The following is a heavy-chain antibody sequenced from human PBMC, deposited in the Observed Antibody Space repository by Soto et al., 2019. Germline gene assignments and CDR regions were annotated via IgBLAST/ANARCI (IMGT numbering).Heavy chain of an antibody. CDR2: ISSFSNYM. CDR1: GFTFNSYS. D-gene: IGHD2-15*01. J-gene: IGHJ6*02. CDR3: ARDLLPCSGGSCDPLRGYYYGMDV. V-gene: IGHV3-21*01. Sequence: PGGSLRLSCAVSGFTFNSYSMNWVRQAPGKGLEWVSSISSFSNYMYYTDSVKGRFTISRDNARNSLYLQMNSLRAEDTAVYYYARDLLPCSGGSCDPLRGYYYGMDVWGQGTSVTVSS.